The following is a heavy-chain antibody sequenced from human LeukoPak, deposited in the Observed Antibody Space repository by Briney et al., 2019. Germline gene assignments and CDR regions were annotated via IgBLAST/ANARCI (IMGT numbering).Heavy chain of an antibody. CDR2: VSSSSYT. CDR3: ARDFGSGWYGFFQH. J-gene: IGHJ1*01. V-gene: IGHV3-11*06. Sequence: PGGSLRLSCAASGFTFSDYYMSWIRQAPGKGLEWVSYVSSSSYTNYADSVKGRFTISRDNAKNSLYLQMNSLRAEDTAVYYCARDFGSGWYGFFQHWGQGTLVTVSS. D-gene: IGHD6-19*01. CDR1: GFTFSDYY.